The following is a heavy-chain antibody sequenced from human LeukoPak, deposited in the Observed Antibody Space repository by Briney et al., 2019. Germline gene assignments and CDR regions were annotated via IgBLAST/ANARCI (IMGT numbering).Heavy chain of an antibody. CDR3: ATVILGYYDSSGYLGYFDY. CDR1: GYTLTELS. D-gene: IGHD3-22*01. J-gene: IGHJ4*02. V-gene: IGHV1-24*01. Sequence: ASVKVSCKVSGYTLTELSMHWVRQAPGKGLEWMGGFDPEDGETIYAQKFQGRVTMTEDTSTDTAYMELSSLRSEDTAVYYCATVILGYYDSSGYLGYFDYWGQGTLVTVSS. CDR2: FDPEDGET.